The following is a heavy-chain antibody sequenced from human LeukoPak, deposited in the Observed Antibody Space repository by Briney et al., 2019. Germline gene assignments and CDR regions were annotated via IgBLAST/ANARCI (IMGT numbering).Heavy chain of an antibody. CDR2: IYYTGNT. D-gene: IGHD4-17*01. J-gene: IGHJ4*02. V-gene: IGHV4-59*01. Sequence: SETLSLTCTVSGDSISSYYWSWIRQPPGKGLECIGYIYYTGNTNYNPSLKSRVTISVDTSKNKFSLKVSSVTAADTAVYYCARVNGDYVFGDYIDYWGQGTLVTVSS. CDR3: ARVNGDYVFGDYIDY. CDR1: GDSISSYY.